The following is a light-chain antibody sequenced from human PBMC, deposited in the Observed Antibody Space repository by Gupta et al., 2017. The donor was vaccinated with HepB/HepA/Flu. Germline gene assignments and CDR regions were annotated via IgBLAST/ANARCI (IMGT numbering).Light chain of an antibody. CDR3: QKENSAPLT. V-gene: IGKV1-27*01. CDR2: YSS. Sequence: DIQMTQSPSSLSASVGDRVTITCRASQVIGNYLAWFQQKPGKGPKLLIYYSSKLQSGVPSRFSGSASGTDFTLTINNLQPEDVATYYCQKENSAPLTFGHGTKVD. J-gene: IGKJ3*01. CDR1: QVIGNY.